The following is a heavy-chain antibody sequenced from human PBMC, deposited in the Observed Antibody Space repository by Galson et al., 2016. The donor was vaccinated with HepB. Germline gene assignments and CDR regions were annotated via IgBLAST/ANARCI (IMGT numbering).Heavy chain of an antibody. CDR1: GYTFKNYG. V-gene: IGHV1-18*01. D-gene: IGHD1-26*01. J-gene: IGHJ4*02. Sequence: SVKVSCKASGYTFKNYGIFWVRQAPGQGPEWMGWSSAYTGNTNYAQKFHDRVTMTTDTSTSTAYMELRDLRSDDTAVYFCTRILVTATIWGIDFWGQGSLVTVSS. CDR3: TRILVTATIWGIDF. CDR2: SSAYTGNT.